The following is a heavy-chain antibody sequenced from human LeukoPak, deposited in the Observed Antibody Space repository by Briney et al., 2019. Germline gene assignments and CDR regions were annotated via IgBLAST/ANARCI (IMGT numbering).Heavy chain of an antibody. J-gene: IGHJ4*02. CDR1: GFTFSSYA. D-gene: IGHD6-13*01. CDR3: ARDPAVTNSSNY. V-gene: IGHV3-30-3*01. CDR2: ISYDGSNK. Sequence: GGSLRLSCAASGFTFSSYAMHWVRQAPGKGLEWVAVISYDGSNKYYADSVKGRFTISRDNSKNTLYLQMNSLRAEDTAVYYCARDPAVTNSSNYWGQGTLVTVSS.